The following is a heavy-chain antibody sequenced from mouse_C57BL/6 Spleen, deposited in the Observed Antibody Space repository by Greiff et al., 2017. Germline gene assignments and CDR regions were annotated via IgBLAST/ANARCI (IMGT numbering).Heavy chain of an antibody. V-gene: IGHV1-83*01. CDR3: REGYYYGSSYDAMDY. D-gene: IGHD1-1*01. CDR2: YPGSGNTY. J-gene: IGHJ4*01. CDR1: YTFTDYYM. Sequence: VQLQQSGPELVKPGASVKMSCKASGYTFTDYYMHWVKQKPGKGLEWIGEIYPGSGNTYYNEKFKGKATLTAYTSSSTAYMQLSSLTSEDSAVYFCAREGYYYGSSYDAMDYWGQGTSVTVSS.